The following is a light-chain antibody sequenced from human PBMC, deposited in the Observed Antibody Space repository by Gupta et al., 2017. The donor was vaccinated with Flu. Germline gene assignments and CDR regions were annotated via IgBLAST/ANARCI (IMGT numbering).Light chain of an antibody. Sequence: SYELTQPPSVSVFPGQTARITCSGDALQKQYAYWYQQKPGQAPVLVIYKDSERPSGIPERFSGSSSGTTVTLTISGVQAEDEADYYCQSADSSGTVVFGGGTKLTVL. V-gene: IGLV3-25*02. J-gene: IGLJ2*01. CDR3: QSADSSGTVV. CDR2: KDS. CDR1: ALQKQY.